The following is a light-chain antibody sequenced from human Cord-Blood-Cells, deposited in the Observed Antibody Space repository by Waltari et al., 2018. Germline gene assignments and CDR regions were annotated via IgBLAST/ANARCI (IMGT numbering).Light chain of an antibody. J-gene: IGKJ2*01. CDR2: GAS. Sequence: EIVLTQPPPTAPVSPGERAHLSCRARQSVSSNLAWYQQKPGQAPRLLIYGASTRATGIPARFSGSGSGTEFTLTISSLQSEDFAVYYCQQYNNWPPYTFGQGTKLEIK. CDR1: QSVSSN. V-gene: IGKV3-15*01. CDR3: QQYNNWPPYT.